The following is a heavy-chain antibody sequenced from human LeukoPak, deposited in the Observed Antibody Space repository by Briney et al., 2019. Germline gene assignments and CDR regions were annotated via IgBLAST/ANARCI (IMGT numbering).Heavy chain of an antibody. CDR1: GFTFSSYS. J-gene: IGHJ6*02. Sequence: PGGSLRLSCAASGFTFSSYSMNWVRQAPGKGLEWVSYISTTSNSIYYPDSVKGRFTISRDNAKNSLYLQMNSLRAEDTAVYYCARRQGYCSSTSCYGNYVMDVWGQGTTVTVSS. CDR2: ISTTSNSI. CDR3: ARRQGYCSSTSCYGNYVMDV. D-gene: IGHD2-2*01. V-gene: IGHV3-48*01.